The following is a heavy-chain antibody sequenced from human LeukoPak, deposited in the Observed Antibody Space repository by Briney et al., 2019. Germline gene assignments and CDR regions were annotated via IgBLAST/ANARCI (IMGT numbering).Heavy chain of an antibody. CDR2: ISGSGGST. V-gene: IGHV3-23*01. Sequence: GGSLRLSCAASGFTFSSYAMSWVRQAPGKGPEWVSAISGSGGSTYYADSVKGRFTISRDNSKNTLYLQMNSLRAEDTAVYYCAKSSGYYYDSSGYYYDYWGQGTLVTVSS. CDR3: AKSSGYYYDSSGYYYDY. J-gene: IGHJ4*02. D-gene: IGHD3-22*01. CDR1: GFTFSSYA.